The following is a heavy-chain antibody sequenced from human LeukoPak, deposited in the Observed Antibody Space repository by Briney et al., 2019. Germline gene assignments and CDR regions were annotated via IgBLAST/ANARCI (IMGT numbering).Heavy chain of an antibody. Sequence: PGGSLRLSCAASGFIFSSYSMSWVRQAPGKGLEWVSVITGSGGNTYYADSVTGRFTISKDNSKNTVYLQMSSLRVDDTAVYYCAKAASSSWPSYYYGMDVWGQGTTVTVSS. V-gene: IGHV3-23*01. CDR1: GFIFSSYS. CDR3: AKAASSSWPSYYYGMDV. CDR2: ITGSGGNT. D-gene: IGHD6-13*01. J-gene: IGHJ6*02.